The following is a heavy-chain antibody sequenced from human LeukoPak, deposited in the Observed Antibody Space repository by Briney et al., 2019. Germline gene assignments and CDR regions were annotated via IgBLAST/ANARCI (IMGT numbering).Heavy chain of an antibody. J-gene: IGHJ5*02. CDR3: ARTYGDYGGWFDP. Sequence: PSETLSLTCTVTGGSISSSSYYWGWIRQPPGKGLEWIGTIYYSGSTYYNPSLKSRVTISVDTSKNQFSLKLSSVTAADTAVYYCARTYGDYGGWFDPWGQGTLVSVSS. D-gene: IGHD4-17*01. CDR1: GGSISSSSYY. CDR2: IYYSGST. V-gene: IGHV4-39*07.